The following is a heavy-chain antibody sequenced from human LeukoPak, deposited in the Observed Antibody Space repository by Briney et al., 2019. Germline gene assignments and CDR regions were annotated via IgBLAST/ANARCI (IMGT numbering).Heavy chain of an antibody. CDR2: IWYDGSNK. CDR1: GFTFSNYG. V-gene: IGHV3-33*01. Sequence: GRSLRLSCAASGFTFSNYGMHWVRQAPGKALEWVAVIWYDGSNKYYADSVKGRFTISRDNSKNTLYLQMNSLRADDTAVYYCAREWTYYYDSSGYLSGAFDIWGQGTMVTVSS. J-gene: IGHJ3*02. D-gene: IGHD3-22*01. CDR3: AREWTYYYDSSGYLSGAFDI.